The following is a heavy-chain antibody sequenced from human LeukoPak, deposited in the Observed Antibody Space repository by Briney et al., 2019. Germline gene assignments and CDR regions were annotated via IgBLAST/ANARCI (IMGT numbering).Heavy chain of an antibody. J-gene: IGHJ6*02. CDR1: GFTFSSYG. CDR3: AKDLRDYYGSGREYYGMDV. D-gene: IGHD3-10*01. V-gene: IGHV3-30*18. CDR2: ISYDGSNK. Sequence: GGSLRLSCAASGFTFSSYGMHWVRQAPGKGLEWVAVISYDGSNKYYADSVKGRFTISRDNSKNTLYLQMNSLRAEDTAVYYCAKDLRDYYGSGREYYGMDVWGQGTTVTVSS.